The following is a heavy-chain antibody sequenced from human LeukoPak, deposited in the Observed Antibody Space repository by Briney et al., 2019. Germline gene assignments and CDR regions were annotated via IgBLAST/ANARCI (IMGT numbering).Heavy chain of an antibody. V-gene: IGHV1-24*01. J-gene: IGHJ5*02. CDR1: GYILTDLS. D-gene: IGHD1-14*01. Sequence: ASVKVSCKVSGYILTDLSIHWVRQAPGKGLEWMGGFDPEDGETIYAQKFQGRVTMTEDTSSDTAYMELTSLRSEDTAVYYCAQIRLTGNSFDPWGQGTLVTVSS. CDR2: FDPEDGET. CDR3: AQIRLTGNSFDP.